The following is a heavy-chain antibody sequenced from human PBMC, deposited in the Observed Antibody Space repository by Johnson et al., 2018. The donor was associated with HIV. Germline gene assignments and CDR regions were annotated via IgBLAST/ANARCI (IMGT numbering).Heavy chain of an antibody. J-gene: IGHJ3*02. CDR3: ARAPGFSRAFDI. CDR1: GFTFSSYA. Sequence: EVHLVESGGGLVQPGGSLRLSCAASGFTFSSYAMSWVRQAPGKGLEWVSAISGSGGSTYYADSVKGRFTISRDDSKNTLYLQMNRLTAEDTAVYYCARAPGFSRAFDIWGQGTMVTVSS. V-gene: IGHV3-23*04. D-gene: IGHD3-10*01. CDR2: ISGSGGST.